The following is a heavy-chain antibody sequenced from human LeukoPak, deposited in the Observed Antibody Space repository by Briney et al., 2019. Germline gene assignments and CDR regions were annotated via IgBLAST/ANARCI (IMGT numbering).Heavy chain of an antibody. CDR3: ARDLDESYYTFDY. V-gene: IGHV3-11*01. CDR1: GFTFSDYY. D-gene: IGHD1-26*01. CDR2: ISSSGSTI. J-gene: IGHJ4*02. Sequence: GGSLRLSCAASGFTFSDYYMSWIRQAPGKGLEWVSYISSSGSTIYYADSVKGRFTISRDNAKNTLYLQMNSLRAEDTAVYYCARDLDESYYTFDYWGQGTLVTVSS.